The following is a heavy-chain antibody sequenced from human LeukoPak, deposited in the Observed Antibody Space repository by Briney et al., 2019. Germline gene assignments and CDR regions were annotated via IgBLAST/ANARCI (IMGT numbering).Heavy chain of an antibody. CDR1: GDSVSSNSAA. CDR3: ASGGDFIVATTYFDY. J-gene: IGHJ4*02. Sequence: RSQTLSLTCAISGDSVSSNSAAWNWIRQSPSRGLEWLGRTYYRSKWYNDYAVSVKSRITINPDTSKNQFSLQLNSVTPEDTAVYYCASGGDFIVATTYFDYWGQGTLVTVSS. CDR2: TYYRSKWYN. D-gene: IGHD5-12*01. V-gene: IGHV6-1*01.